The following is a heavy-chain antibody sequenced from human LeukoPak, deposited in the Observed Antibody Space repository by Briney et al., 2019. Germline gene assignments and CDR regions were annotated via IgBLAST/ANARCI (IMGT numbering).Heavy chain of an antibody. D-gene: IGHD3-3*01. J-gene: IGHJ3*01. CDR1: GFTFRTYS. Sequence: PGRSLRLSCAASGFTFRTYSIHWVRQAPGKGLEWVTVVSADGRTQLYSDSVKGRFTISRGNSKNTVYLQMNSLRAEDTAIYYCAKGWSGYFRSPFDLWGRGTMVTVSS. CDR3: AKGWSGYFRSPFDL. CDR2: VSADGRTQ. V-gene: IGHV3-30*18.